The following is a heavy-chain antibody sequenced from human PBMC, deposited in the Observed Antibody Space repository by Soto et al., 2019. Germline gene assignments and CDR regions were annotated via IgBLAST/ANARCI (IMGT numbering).Heavy chain of an antibody. CDR2: ISFDGSNK. D-gene: IGHD3-22*01. CDR3: AKCRYYDLVCVYV. V-gene: IGHV3-30*18. J-gene: IGHJ6*02. Sequence: QVQLVESGGGVVQPGRSLRLSCAASGFTFTSNGMHWVRQAPGKGLEWVAVISFDGSNKYYADSVKGRFTISRDNSKNTLFLQMNSLIPDDKAVFFWAKCRYYDLVCVYVFGQGNTCTGSS. CDR1: GFTFTSNG.